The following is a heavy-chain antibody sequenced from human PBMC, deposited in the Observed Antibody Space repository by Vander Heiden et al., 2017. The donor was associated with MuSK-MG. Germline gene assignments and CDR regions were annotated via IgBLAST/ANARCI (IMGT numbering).Heavy chain of an antibody. CDR1: GLRFSPYA. J-gene: IGHJ3*02. CDR3: AAQWLLLGAFDI. V-gene: IGHV3-23*01. Sequence: EVQLLESGGGLVQPEGSLRLSCADSGLRFSPYAMSWVRQAPGKGLEWVSSISGNGDSTYYADAVKGHFTISRDNSKNTLYLQMNSLRAEDTAVYYCAAQWLLLGAFDIWGQGTMVTVSS. D-gene: IGHD6-19*01. CDR2: ISGNGDST.